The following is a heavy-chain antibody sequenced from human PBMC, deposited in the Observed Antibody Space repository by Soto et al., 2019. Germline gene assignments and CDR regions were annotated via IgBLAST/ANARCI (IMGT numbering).Heavy chain of an antibody. CDR2: IIPILGIA. D-gene: IGHD3-22*01. Sequence: ASVKVSCKASGGTFSSYTISWVRQAPGQGLEWMGRIIPILGIANYAQKFQGRVTITADKSTSTAYMELSSLRSEDTAVYYCARDLSSYYYDSSGYYDAFDIWGQGTMVTVSS. CDR3: ARDLSSYYYDSSGYYDAFDI. V-gene: IGHV1-69*04. CDR1: GGTFSSYT. J-gene: IGHJ3*02.